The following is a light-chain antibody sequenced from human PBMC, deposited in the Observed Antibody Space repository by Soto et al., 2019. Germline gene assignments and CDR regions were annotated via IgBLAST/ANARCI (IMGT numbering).Light chain of an antibody. CDR1: QSLAYSDGNTY. Sequence: DVVMTQSPLSLPVTLGQPASISCRSSQSLAYSDGNTYLNWFQQRPGQSPRRLIYKVSNRDSGVQDRCGGRGSGADFTLKISRVEAGDVGVYYCMQGTHWPPYTLGQGTKLEIK. CDR2: KVS. J-gene: IGKJ2*01. CDR3: MQGTHWPPYT. V-gene: IGKV2-30*01.